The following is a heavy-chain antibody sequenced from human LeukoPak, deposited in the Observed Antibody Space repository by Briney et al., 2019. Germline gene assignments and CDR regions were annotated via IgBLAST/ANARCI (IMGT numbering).Heavy chain of an antibody. CDR3: AKERMVSSGWSAAFDI. V-gene: IGHV3-33*06. Sequence: PGGSLRLSCAASGFTFSRYGMHWVRLAPGKGLEWVAGIWFDGSNRNYGDSVKGRFTISRDNSKNTVYLQMKSPREEDTAVYYCAKERMVSSGWSAAFDIWGQGTVVIVSS. J-gene: IGHJ3*02. CDR2: IWFDGSNR. D-gene: IGHD6-19*01. CDR1: GFTFSRYG.